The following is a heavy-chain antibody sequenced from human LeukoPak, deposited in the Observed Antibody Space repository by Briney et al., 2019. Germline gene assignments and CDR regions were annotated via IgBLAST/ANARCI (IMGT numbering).Heavy chain of an antibody. CDR3: ASKEPEDY. CDR2: IIPILGIA. Sequence: ASVKVSCKASGGTFSSYAISWVRQAPGQGLEWVGRIIPILGIANYAQKFQGRVTITADKSTSTAYMELSSLRSEDTAVYYCASKEPEDYWGQGTLVTVSS. CDR1: GGTFSSYA. D-gene: IGHD1-26*01. V-gene: IGHV1-69*04. J-gene: IGHJ4*02.